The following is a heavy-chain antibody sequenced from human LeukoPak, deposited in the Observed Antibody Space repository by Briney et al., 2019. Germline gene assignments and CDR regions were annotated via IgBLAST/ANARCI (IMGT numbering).Heavy chain of an antibody. J-gene: IGHJ4*02. Sequence: GGSLRLSGPASGVAFSNFFMSWVRQAPGKGLGWVSTISGTGGTTYYADSVKGRFTISRDNSKNTLFLQFNSLRADDTAVYYCAKGRGTTVTAAANYWGQGTLVTVSS. CDR2: ISGTGGTT. CDR1: GVAFSNFF. D-gene: IGHD4-17*01. V-gene: IGHV3-23*01. CDR3: AKGRGTTVTAAANY.